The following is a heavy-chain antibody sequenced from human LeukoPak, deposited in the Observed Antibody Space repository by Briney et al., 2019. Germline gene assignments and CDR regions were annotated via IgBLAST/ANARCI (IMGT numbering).Heavy chain of an antibody. D-gene: IGHD5-18*01. V-gene: IGHV4-34*01. Sequence: SETLSLTCAVYGGSFSGYYWSWIRQPPGKGLEWIGEINRSGSTNYNPSLKSRVTISVDTSKNQFSLKLSSVTAADTAVYYCARGGYSYGHYYYYYYMDAWGKGTTVTVSS. CDR2: INRSGST. CDR1: GGSFSGYY. CDR3: ARGGYSYGHYYYYYYMDA. J-gene: IGHJ6*03.